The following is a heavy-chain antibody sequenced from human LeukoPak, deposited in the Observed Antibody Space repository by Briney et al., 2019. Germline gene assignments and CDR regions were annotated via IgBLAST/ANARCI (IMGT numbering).Heavy chain of an antibody. CDR2: INWNGGST. CDR3: ARDVGTRGSYPGDY. J-gene: IGHJ4*02. V-gene: IGHV3-20*04. D-gene: IGHD1-26*01. CDR1: GFTFSSYE. Sequence: PGGSLTLSCAASGFTFSSYEMNWVRQAPGKGLEWVACINWNGGSTGYAASVKGRFTLSRDHAKHSLLLQMNSLRAADTALYYCARDVGTRGSYPGDYGGQGTLLTVPS.